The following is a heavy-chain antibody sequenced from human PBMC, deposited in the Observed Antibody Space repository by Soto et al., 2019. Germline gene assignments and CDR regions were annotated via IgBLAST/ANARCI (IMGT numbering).Heavy chain of an antibody. CDR3: ATFGSNGWYIFHY. D-gene: IGHD6-19*01. J-gene: IGHJ4*02. V-gene: IGHV1-24*01. CDR1: GYTLTELS. CDR2: FDPEDGET. Sequence: ASVKFSCRVSGYTLTELSIHWLRQPPGKGLEWMGRFDPEDGETIYPQKFQGRVTMTEDTSTDTAYMELSSLRSEDTAVYYCATFGSNGWYIFHYWGQGTLVTVSS.